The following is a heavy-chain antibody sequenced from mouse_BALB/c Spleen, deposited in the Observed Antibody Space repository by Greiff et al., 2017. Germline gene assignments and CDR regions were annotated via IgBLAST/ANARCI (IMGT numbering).Heavy chain of an antibody. V-gene: IGHV5-12-1*01. CDR2: ISSGGGST. CDR3: ARQAYSYYAMDY. Sequence: EVQGVESGGGLVKPGGSLKLSCAASGFAFSSYDMSWVRQTPEKRLEWVAYISSGGGSTYYPDTVKGRFTISRDNAKNTLYLQMSSLKSEDTAMYYCARQAYSYYAMDYWGQGTSVTVSS. J-gene: IGHJ4*01. CDR1: GFAFSSYD.